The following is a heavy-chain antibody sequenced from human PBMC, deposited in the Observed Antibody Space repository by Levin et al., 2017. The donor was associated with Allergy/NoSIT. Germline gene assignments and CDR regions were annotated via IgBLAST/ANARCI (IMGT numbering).Heavy chain of an antibody. CDR2: ISGSGGST. V-gene: IGHV3-23*01. CDR1: GFTFSSYA. D-gene: IGHD6-19*01. J-gene: IGHJ4*02. Sequence: WGSLRLSCAASGFTFSSYAMSWVRQAPGKGLERVSAISGSGGSTYYADSVKGRFTISRDNSKNTLYLQMNSLRAEDTAVYYCAKRVGAVAGYFDYWGQGTLVTVSS. CDR3: AKRVGAVAGYFDY.